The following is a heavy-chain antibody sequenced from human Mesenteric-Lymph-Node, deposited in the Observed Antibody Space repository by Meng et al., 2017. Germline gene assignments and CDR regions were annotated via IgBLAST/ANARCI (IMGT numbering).Heavy chain of an antibody. Sequence: VQLLQSGAEVRKPEASVKVSCKASGYTFTSYVISWVRQAPGQGLEWMGWISAYNGNTNYAQKLQGRVTMTTDTSTSTAYMELRSLRSDNTAVYYCARGQIWFGELLPHFDYWGQGTLVTVSS. D-gene: IGHD3-10*01. V-gene: IGHV1-18*01. J-gene: IGHJ4*02. CDR2: ISAYNGNT. CDR1: GYTFTSYV. CDR3: ARGQIWFGELLPHFDY.